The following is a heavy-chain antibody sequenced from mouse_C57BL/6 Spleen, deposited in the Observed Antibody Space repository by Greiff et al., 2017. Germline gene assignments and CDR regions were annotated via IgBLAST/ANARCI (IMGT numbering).Heavy chain of an antibody. D-gene: IGHD2-5*01. CDR1: GFTFSDYY. CDR2: INYDGSST. Sequence: EVKLMESEGGLVQPGSSMKLSCTASGFTFSDYYMAWVRQVPEKGLEWVANINYDGSSTYYLDSLKSRFIISRDNAKNSLYLQMSSLKSEDTATYYCARDRSAYYSNYVGAMDYWGQGTSVTVSS. J-gene: IGHJ4*01. CDR3: ARDRSAYYSNYVGAMDY. V-gene: IGHV5-16*01.